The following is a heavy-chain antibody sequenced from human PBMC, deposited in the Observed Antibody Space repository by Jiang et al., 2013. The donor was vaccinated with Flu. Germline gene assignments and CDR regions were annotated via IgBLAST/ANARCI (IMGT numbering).Heavy chain of an antibody. V-gene: IGHV4-39*01. CDR1: GGSISSSSYY. CDR3: ARHEKLYKGVVPLAAYFDY. D-gene: IGHD1-1*01. Sequence: GLVKPSETLSLTCTVSGGSISSSSYYWGWIRQPPGKGLEWIGSIYYSGSTYYNPSLKSRVTISVDTSKNQFSLKLSSVTAADTAVYYCARHEKLYKGVVPLAAYFDYWGQGTLVTVSS. CDR2: IYYSGST. J-gene: IGHJ4*02.